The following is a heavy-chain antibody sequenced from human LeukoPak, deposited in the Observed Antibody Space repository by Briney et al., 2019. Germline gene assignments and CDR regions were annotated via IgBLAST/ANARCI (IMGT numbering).Heavy chain of an antibody. CDR1: SGSFSGYY. V-gene: IGHV4-34*01. J-gene: IGHJ4*02. CDR2: INHSGST. Sequence: PSETLSLTCAVYSGSFSGYYWSWIRQPPGKGLEWIGEINHSGSTNYNPSLKSRVTISVDTSKNQFSLKLSSVTAADTAVYYCASDYYDSSGYYYYWGQGTLVTVSS. CDR3: ASDYYDSSGYYYY. D-gene: IGHD3-22*01.